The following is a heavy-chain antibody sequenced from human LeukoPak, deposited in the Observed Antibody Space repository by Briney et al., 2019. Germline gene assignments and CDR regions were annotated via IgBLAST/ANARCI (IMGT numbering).Heavy chain of an antibody. Sequence: GGSLRLSCAASGFTFSKYWMLWVRQAPGKGLESVSRINTDGTVTTYADSVKGRFTVSRDNADNTMFLQMNSVRAEDTAVYYCATKQWLAPPPDSWGQGTPVTVSS. CDR2: INTDGTVT. D-gene: IGHD6-19*01. J-gene: IGHJ4*02. CDR1: GFTFSKYW. V-gene: IGHV3-74*01. CDR3: ATKQWLAPPPDS.